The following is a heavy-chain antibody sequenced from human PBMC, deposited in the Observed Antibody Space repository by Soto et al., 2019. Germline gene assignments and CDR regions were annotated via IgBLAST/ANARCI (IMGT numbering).Heavy chain of an antibody. D-gene: IGHD3-3*01. CDR1: GGSMSPYY. CDR3: ARGVYDYWSGYYAGSGLDV. V-gene: IGHV4-59*01. J-gene: IGHJ6*02. Sequence: QVHLLESGPGLVRPSETLSLTCSVSGGSMSPYYWSWSRQSPRKGLEWIGYIYYSGNTNYNPSLKSRVAISVDTSESQFALQLNSVTAADSAVYYCARGVYDYWSGYYAGSGLDVWGQGTTVIVSS. CDR2: IYYSGNT.